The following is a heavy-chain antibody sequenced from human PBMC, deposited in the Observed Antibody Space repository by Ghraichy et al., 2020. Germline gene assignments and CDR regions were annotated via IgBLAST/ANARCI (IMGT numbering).Heavy chain of an antibody. CDR3: ARDVSGSSLFDY. D-gene: IGHD3-22*01. CDR2: IYHSGST. J-gene: IGHJ4*02. Sequence: SETLSLTCAVSGYSISSGYYWGWIRQPPGKGLEWIGSIYHSGSTYYNPSLKSRVTISVDTSKNQFSLKLSFVTAADTAVYYCARDVSGSSLFDYWGQGTLVTVSS. CDR1: GYSISSGYY. V-gene: IGHV4-38-2*02.